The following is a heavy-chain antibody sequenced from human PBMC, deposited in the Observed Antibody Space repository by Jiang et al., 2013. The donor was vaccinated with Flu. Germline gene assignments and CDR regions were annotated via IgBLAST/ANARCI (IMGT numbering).Heavy chain of an antibody. D-gene: IGHD6-19*01. J-gene: IGHJ4*02. CDR2: TYYRSKWYN. V-gene: IGHV6-1*01. CDR1: GDSVSSNSAA. CDR3: ARWSSGWYQEAFDY. Sequence: QTLSLTCAISGDSVSSNSAAWNWIRQSPSRGLEWLGRTYYRSKWYNDYAVSVKSRITINPDTSKDQFSLQLNSVTPEDTAVYYCARWSSGWYQEAFDYWGQGTLVTVSS.